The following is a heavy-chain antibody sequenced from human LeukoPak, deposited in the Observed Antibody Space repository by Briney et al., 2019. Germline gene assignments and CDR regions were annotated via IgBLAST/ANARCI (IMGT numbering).Heavy chain of an antibody. CDR1: GFTVSSNY. V-gene: IGHV3-53*01. CDR2: IYSGGST. J-gene: IGHJ5*02. CDR3: ARGHHYDILTAENWFDP. D-gene: IGHD3-9*01. Sequence: GGSLRLSCAASGFTVSSNYMSWVRQAPGKGLEWVSVIYSGGSTYYADSVKGRFTISRDNSKNTLYLQMNSLGAEDTAVYYCARGHHYDILTAENWFDPWGQGTLVTVSS.